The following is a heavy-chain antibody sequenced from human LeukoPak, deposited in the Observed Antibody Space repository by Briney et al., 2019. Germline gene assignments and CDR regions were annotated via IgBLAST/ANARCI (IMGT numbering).Heavy chain of an antibody. V-gene: IGHV4-34*01. CDR2: INHSGRT. Sequence: SETLSLTCAVYGGSFSDYFWGWIRQPPGKGLEWIGEINHSGRTYYNPSLKSRVTISVDTSKNQFSLNLSSVTAADTAVYYCARDVAVVPAAIHYGMDVWGQGTTVTVSS. D-gene: IGHD2-2*01. CDR1: GGSFSDYF. CDR3: ARDVAVVPAAIHYGMDV. J-gene: IGHJ6*02.